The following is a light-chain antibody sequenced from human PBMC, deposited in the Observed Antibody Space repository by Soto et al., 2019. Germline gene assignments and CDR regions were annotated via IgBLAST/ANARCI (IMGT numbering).Light chain of an antibody. CDR2: RNN. J-gene: IGLJ2*01. CDR3: AAWDDSLSGQV. CDR1: SSNIGSNY. Sequence: QAVVTQPPSASGTPGQRVTISCSGSSSNIGSNYVYWYQQLPGTDPKLLIYRNNHRPSGVPDRFSGSKSGTSASLAISGLRSEDEADYYCAAWDDSLSGQVFGGGTKLTVL. V-gene: IGLV1-47*01.